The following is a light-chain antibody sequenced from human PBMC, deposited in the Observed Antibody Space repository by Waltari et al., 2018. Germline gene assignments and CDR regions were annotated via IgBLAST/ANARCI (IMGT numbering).Light chain of an antibody. CDR2: RNN. CDR1: RSNIGNNN. Sequence: QSVLTQPPSASGTPGQRVTISCSGSRSNIGNNNVYWYQQLPGTAPKLVLYRNNQRASGVPDRFSGSKSGTSVSLAFSGLRSEDEADYYCAAWDDSLSAWVFGGGTKLTVL. CDR3: AAWDDSLSAWV. V-gene: IGLV1-47*01. J-gene: IGLJ3*02.